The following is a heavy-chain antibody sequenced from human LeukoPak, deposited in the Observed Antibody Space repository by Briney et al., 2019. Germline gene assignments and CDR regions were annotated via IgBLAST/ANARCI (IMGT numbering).Heavy chain of an antibody. CDR2: MYHSGNT. CDR1: GGSISSSSYY. CDR3: ATQQCSGGSCYSRAIWFDP. J-gene: IGHJ5*02. Sequence: SETLSLTCTVSGGSISSSSYYWGRIRQPPGKGLEWIASMYHSGNTYYNPSLKSRVTVSVDTSKNQFSLKLNSVTAADTAVYYCATQQCSGGSCYSRAIWFDPWGQGTLVTVSS. V-gene: IGHV4-39*01. D-gene: IGHD2-15*01.